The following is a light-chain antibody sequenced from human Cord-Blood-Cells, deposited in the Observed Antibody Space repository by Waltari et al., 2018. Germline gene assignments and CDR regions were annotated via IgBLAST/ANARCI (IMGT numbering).Light chain of an antibody. V-gene: IGKV1-33*01. CDR2: DAS. J-gene: IGKJ2*03. CDR1: QDVSND. Sequence: DIQMTQSPYSLSASVGDRVTITCQASQDVSNDLNWYQQKPGKAPKLLIYDASNLETWVPSRFRGSGSGTDFTFTISSLQPEDIATYYCQQYDNLPPKSFGQGTKLEIK. CDR3: QQYDNLPPKS.